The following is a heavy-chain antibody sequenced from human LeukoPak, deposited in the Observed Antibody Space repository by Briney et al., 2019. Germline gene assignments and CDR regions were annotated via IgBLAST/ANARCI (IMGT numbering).Heavy chain of an antibody. CDR2: IYSGGST. J-gene: IGHJ4*02. CDR3: ARGLSSSWPSVDY. Sequence: GGSLRLSCAASGFTVSNNYMNWVRQAPGKGLEWVSDIYSGGSTYYADSVKGRFTISRDNSKNTLYLQMNSLRAEDTAVYYCARGLSSSWPSVDYWGQGTLVTVSS. V-gene: IGHV3-53*01. D-gene: IGHD6-13*01. CDR1: GFTVSNNY.